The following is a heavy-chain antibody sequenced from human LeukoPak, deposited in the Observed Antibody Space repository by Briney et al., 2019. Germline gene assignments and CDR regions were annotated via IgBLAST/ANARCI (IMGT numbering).Heavy chain of an antibody. CDR1: GYTISSGYY. V-gene: IGHV4-38-2*02. Sequence: PSETLSLTCTVSGYTISSGYYWGWIRQPPGKGLEWIGSIYHSGSTYYNPSLKSRVTISVDTSKNQFSLKLSSVTAADTAVYYCARERVAGSDYWGQGTLVTVSS. D-gene: IGHD6-19*01. CDR2: IYHSGST. J-gene: IGHJ4*02. CDR3: ARERVAGSDY.